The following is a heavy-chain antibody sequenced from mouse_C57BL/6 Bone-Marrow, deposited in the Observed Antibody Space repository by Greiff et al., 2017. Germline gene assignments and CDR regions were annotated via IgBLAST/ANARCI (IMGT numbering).Heavy chain of an antibody. V-gene: IGHV1-55*01. CDR3: ERSRPQGRGFDY. CDR2: IYPTSGRT. Sequence: QVQLQQPGAELVKPGASVKMSCKASGYTFTSYWITWVKQRPGQGLEWIGDIYPTSGRTNYNEKFKSKAILTVDTSSNTAYMQLSSLTSEDSAVFHCERSRPQGRGFDYWGQSATRTGSS. D-gene: IGHD6-1*01. J-gene: IGHJ2*01. CDR1: GYTFTSYW.